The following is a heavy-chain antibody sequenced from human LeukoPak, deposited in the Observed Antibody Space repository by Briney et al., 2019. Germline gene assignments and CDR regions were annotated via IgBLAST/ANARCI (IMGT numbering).Heavy chain of an antibody. Sequence: PGGSLRLSCAASGFTFDDYAMHWVRQAPGKGLEWVSGISWNSGSIGYADSVKGRFTISRDNAKNSLYLQTNSLRAEDTALYYCAKGKTGIAVAGTVDYWGQGTLVTVSS. D-gene: IGHD6-19*01. V-gene: IGHV3-9*01. CDR3: AKGKTGIAVAGTVDY. CDR2: ISWNSGSI. CDR1: GFTFDDYA. J-gene: IGHJ4*02.